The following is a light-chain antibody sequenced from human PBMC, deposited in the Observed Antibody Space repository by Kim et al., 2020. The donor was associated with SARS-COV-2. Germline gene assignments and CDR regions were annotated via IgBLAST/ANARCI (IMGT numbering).Light chain of an antibody. CDR3: QAGDPTWV. J-gene: IGLJ3*02. V-gene: IGLV3-1*01. CDR2: QNK. CDR1: QLGDKY. Sequence: SYELTQPPSVSVSPGQTASITCSGDQLGDKYVCWYQQRPGHSPVLVFYQNKNRPSGIPGRFSGSNSGNTPTRPISGTQAMDEADYYCQAGDPTWVFGGVT.